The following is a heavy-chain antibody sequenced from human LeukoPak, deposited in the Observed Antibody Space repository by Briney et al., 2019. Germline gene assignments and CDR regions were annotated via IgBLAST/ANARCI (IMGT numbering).Heavy chain of an antibody. J-gene: IGHJ4*02. CDR1: GGSISRYD. CDR2: IYTSGNT. CDR3: ARCVRGVDYFLY. V-gene: IGHV4-4*07. D-gene: IGHD3-10*01. Sequence: PSETLSLTCTVSGGSISRYDWSWIRQPAGKGLEWIGRIYTSGNTNYNPSLKSRVTISLDKSQNQSSLKLSSVTAADTGLYFCARCVRGVDYFLYVGQGTLVTVSS.